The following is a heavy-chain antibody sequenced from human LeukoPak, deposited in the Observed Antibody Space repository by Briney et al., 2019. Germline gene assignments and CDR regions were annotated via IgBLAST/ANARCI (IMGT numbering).Heavy chain of an antibody. Sequence: SETLSLTCTVSGGSISSYYWSWIRQPPGKGLEWIGYIYYSGSTNYNPSLKSRVTISVDTSKNQFSLKLSSVTAADTAVYYCARKYGSGSADNWFDPWGQGTLVTVSS. CDR2: IYYSGST. D-gene: IGHD3-10*01. J-gene: IGHJ5*02. CDR1: GGSISSYY. CDR3: ARKYGSGSADNWFDP. V-gene: IGHV4-59*01.